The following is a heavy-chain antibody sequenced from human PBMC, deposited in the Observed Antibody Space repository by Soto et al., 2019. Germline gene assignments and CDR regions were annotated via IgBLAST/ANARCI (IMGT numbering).Heavy chain of an antibody. V-gene: IGHV5-51*01. D-gene: IGHD3-3*01. CDR2: IYPSDSDT. J-gene: IGHJ4*02. CDR3: ARGGVSTRTFDY. Sequence: GEALKISGKGSGYNVAGYWIAWVRQMPGKGLELMGIIYPSDSDTRYRPSFQGQVTISADKSISSAYLQWSSLRASDTAMYYCARGGVSTRTFDYWGQGTPVTVSS. CDR1: GYNVAGYW.